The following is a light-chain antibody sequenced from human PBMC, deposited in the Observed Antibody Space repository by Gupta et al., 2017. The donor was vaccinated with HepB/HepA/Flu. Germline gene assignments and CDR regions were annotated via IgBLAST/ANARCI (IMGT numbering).Light chain of an antibody. J-gene: IGKJ2*04. CDR2: DAS. V-gene: IGKV3-11*01. CDR1: QSITTY. Sequence: EIVLTQSPATLSLSPGERATLSCRASQSITTYLACSHHKPGQAPRLLIFDASKRATGIPARFSGSGCGTGLTLTISSREPEDFGIYYCQQRRDWPRCSFGQGTKVEIK. CDR3: QQRRDWPRCS.